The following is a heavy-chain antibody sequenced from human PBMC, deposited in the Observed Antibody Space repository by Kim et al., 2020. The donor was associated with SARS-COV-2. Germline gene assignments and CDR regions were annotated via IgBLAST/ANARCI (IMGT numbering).Heavy chain of an antibody. V-gene: IGHV6-1*01. J-gene: IGHJ4*02. Sequence: SQTLSLTCAISGDSVSSNSAAWNWIRQSPSRGLEWLGRTYYRSKWYNDYAVSVKSRITINPDTSKNQFSLQLNSVTPEDTAVYYCARSSGPVEGLSDFNDYWGQGTLVTVSS. CDR2: TYYRSKWYN. CDR1: GDSVSSNSAA. CDR3: ARSSGPVEGLSDFNDY. D-gene: IGHD6-19*01.